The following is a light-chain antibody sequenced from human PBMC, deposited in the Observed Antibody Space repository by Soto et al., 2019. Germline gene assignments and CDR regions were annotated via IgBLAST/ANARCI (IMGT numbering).Light chain of an antibody. J-gene: IGKJ5*01. CDR2: DAS. Sequence: TQSPGTLSLSPGVRATLSCRSSERVSRNLAWYQQKPGQAPRLLIYDASTRATGIPDRFSGGGSGTEFTLTISSLQSEDFVVYYCQQYNSWPPITFGQGTRLEI. CDR1: ERVSRN. CDR3: QQYNSWPPIT. V-gene: IGKV3-15*01.